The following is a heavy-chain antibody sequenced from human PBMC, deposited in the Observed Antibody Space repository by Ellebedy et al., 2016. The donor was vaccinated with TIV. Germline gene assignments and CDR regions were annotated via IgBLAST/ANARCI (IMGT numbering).Heavy chain of an antibody. CDR1: GGSISSYY. J-gene: IGHJ3*02. D-gene: IGHD3-16*02. V-gene: IGHV4-59*01. CDR2: IYYSGST. CDR3: ARGRWDYVWGSYRGTDAFDI. Sequence: MPSETLSLTCTVSGGSISSYYWSWIRQPPGKGLEWIGYIYYSGSTNYNPSLKSRVTISVDTSKNQFSLKLSSVTAADTAVYYCARGRWDYVWGSYRGTDAFDIWGQGTMVTVSS.